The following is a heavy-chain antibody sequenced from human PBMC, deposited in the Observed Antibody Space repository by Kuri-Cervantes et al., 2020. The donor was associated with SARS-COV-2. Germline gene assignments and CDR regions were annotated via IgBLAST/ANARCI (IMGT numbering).Heavy chain of an antibody. CDR1: GFTFSDYA. J-gene: IGHJ4*02. D-gene: IGHD3/OR15-3a*01. CDR2: ISADGNTS. V-gene: IGHV3-43*02. Sequence: GGSLRLSCAASGFTFSDYAMQWVRQVPGKGLQWVSLISADGNTSYYADSVKGRFTVSRDNSKNSLFLQMNSLRAEDTAVYYCARVRAEGWTWGQGTLVTVSS. CDR3: ARVRAEGWT.